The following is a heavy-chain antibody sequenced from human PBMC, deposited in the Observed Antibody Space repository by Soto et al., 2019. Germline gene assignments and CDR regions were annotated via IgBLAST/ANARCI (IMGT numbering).Heavy chain of an antibody. D-gene: IGHD6-19*01. CDR2: ISGSGGST. CDR1: GFTFSSYA. CDR3: ARDSPVAGTSYFDS. Sequence: PGGSLRLSCAASGFTFSSYAMSWVRQAPGKGLEWVSAISGSGGSTYYADSVTGRFTISRDNSKNTLYLQMNSLRAEDTAVYYCARDSPVAGTSYFDSWGQGALVTVSS. V-gene: IGHV3-23*01. J-gene: IGHJ4*02.